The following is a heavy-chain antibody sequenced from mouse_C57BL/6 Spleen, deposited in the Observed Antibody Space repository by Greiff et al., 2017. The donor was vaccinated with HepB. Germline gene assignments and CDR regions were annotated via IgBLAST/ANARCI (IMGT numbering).Heavy chain of an antibody. Sequence: EVKLQQSGPELVKPGASVKMSCKASGYTFTDYNMHWVKQSHGKRLEWIGYINPNNGGTSYNQKFNGKATLTVNKSTSTSYMELRSLTSEDSAVYYCARWGNGYDEGDLDYWGQGTTLTVSS. CDR3: ARWGNGYDEGDLDY. CDR2: INPNNGGT. V-gene: IGHV1-22*01. J-gene: IGHJ2*01. CDR1: GYTFTDYN. D-gene: IGHD2-2*01.